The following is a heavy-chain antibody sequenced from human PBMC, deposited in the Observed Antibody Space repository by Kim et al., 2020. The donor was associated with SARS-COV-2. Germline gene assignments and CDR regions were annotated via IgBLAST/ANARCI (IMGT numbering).Heavy chain of an antibody. V-gene: IGHV3-74*01. D-gene: IGHD6-13*01. Sequence: LSLTCEASGFTFSNYWMNWVRQGPGKGLVWVSRIKSDGSDTHYADSVKGRFTISRDNAKNTMYLQLNSLGVEDTAIYYCARGSFQQGFDPWGQGTLVTVSS. CDR3: ARGSFQQGFDP. CDR2: IKSDGSDT. J-gene: IGHJ5*02. CDR1: GFTFSNYW.